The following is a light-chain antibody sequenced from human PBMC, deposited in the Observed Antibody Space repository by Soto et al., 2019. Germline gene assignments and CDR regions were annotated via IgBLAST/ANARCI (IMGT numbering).Light chain of an antibody. Sequence: EILLTQSPATLSLSPGERATLSCRASQSVSSSYLAWYQQKPGQAPRLLIYGASSRATGIPDRFSGSGSGTDFALTISRLEPEDFAVYYCQQYGSSPTWTFGQGTKVDIK. V-gene: IGKV3-20*01. CDR3: QQYGSSPTWT. J-gene: IGKJ1*01. CDR1: QSVSSSY. CDR2: GAS.